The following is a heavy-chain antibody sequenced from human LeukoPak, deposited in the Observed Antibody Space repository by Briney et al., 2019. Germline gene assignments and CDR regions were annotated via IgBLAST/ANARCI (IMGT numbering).Heavy chain of an antibody. CDR2: INHSGST. V-gene: IGHV4-34*01. CDR1: GGSFSGYY. D-gene: IGHD5-12*01. CDR3: ARQPLAVYSGYDWGHYFDY. Sequence: PSETLSLTCAVYGGSFSGYYWSWIRQPPGKGLEWIGEINHSGSTNYNPSLKSRVTISVDTSKNQFSLKLSSVTAADTAVYYCARQPLAVYSGYDWGHYFDYWGQGTLVTVSS. J-gene: IGHJ4*02.